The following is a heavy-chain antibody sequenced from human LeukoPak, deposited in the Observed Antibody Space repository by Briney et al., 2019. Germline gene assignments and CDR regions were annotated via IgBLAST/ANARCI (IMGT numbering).Heavy chain of an antibody. D-gene: IGHD6-19*01. CDR3: ASVSGYSSGWDDY. CDR2: IYTSGST. CDR1: GGSISSYY. Sequence: PSETLSPTCTVSGGSISSYYWSWLRQPAGQGLEWIGRIYTSGSTNYNPSLKSRVTMSVATSKNQFSLKLSSVTAADTAVYYCASVSGYSSGWDDYWGQGTLVTVSS. V-gene: IGHV4-4*07. J-gene: IGHJ4*02.